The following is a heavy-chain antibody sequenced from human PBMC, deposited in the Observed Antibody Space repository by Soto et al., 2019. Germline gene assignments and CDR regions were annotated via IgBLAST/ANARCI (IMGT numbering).Heavy chain of an antibody. V-gene: IGHV3-23*01. J-gene: IGHJ5*02. CDR1: VCTFGTTD. Sequence: VGSLRLSCAASVCTFGTTDMSCVRQAPGEWLEWVSTIDGSGGITYYADSVKGRFTISRDNSRNTVYLQMNSLRGDDTALYYCVKTSGWFNTLGQGALVSVSS. CDR2: IDGSGGIT. CDR3: VKTSGWFNT. D-gene: IGHD3-10*01.